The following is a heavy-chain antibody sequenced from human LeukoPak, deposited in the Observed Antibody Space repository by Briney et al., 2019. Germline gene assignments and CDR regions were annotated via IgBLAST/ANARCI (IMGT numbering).Heavy chain of an antibody. Sequence: SETLSLTCTVSGGSISSSDYYWGWIRQPPGKGLEWIGYIYYSGSTNYNPSLKSRVTISVDTSKNQFSLKLSSVTAANTAVYYCASRIVGATWGWFDPWGQGTLVTVSS. V-gene: IGHV4-61*05. J-gene: IGHJ5*02. CDR1: GGSISSSDYY. CDR2: IYYSGST. D-gene: IGHD1-26*01. CDR3: ASRIVGATWGWFDP.